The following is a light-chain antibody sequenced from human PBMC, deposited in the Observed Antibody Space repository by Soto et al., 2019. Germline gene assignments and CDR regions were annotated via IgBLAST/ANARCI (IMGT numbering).Light chain of an antibody. J-gene: IGKJ1*01. CDR2: AAS. V-gene: IGKV1-5*01. Sequence: IPMTRSPSNLSACVGDRVTITCRASQSITNWLAWYQQRPGKAPDLLIYAASSLHSGVPSRFSGSGSGTEFSLTISRLQPGDLATYYCQHFNNYPWTVGQGTKLDIK. CDR3: QHFNNYPWT. CDR1: QSITNW.